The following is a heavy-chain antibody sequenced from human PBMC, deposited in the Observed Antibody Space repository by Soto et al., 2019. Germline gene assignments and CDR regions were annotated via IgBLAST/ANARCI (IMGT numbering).Heavy chain of an antibody. Sequence: ASVKVACKASGYTFTGYYMHWVRQAPGEGLEWMGCINPNSVGTNYAQKFQGWVTMTRDTSISTAYMKLSRLRSDDTAVYYCAREARGVLREGYYYYYGMDVWG. CDR3: AREARGVLREGYYYYYGMDV. CDR2: INPNSVGT. V-gene: IGHV1-2*04. D-gene: IGHD3-10*01. CDR1: GYTFTGYY. J-gene: IGHJ6*02.